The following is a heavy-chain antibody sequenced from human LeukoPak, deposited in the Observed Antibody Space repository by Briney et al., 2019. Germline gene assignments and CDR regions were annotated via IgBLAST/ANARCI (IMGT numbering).Heavy chain of an antibody. CDR1: GFTFSSYG. V-gene: IGHV3-30*18. CDR3: AKAPSDYGDYYLLGFGMDV. D-gene: IGHD4-17*01. J-gene: IGHJ6*02. CDR2: ISYDGSNK. Sequence: PGGSLRLSCAASGFTFSSYGMHWVRQAPGKGLEWVAVISYDGSNKYYADSVKGRFTISRDNSKNTLYLQMNSLRAEDTAVYYCAKAPSDYGDYYLLGFGMDVWGQGTTVTVSS.